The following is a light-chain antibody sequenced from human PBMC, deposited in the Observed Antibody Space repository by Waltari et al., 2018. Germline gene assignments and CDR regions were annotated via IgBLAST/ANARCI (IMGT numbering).Light chain of an antibody. CDR2: KAS. J-gene: IGKJ1*01. V-gene: IGKV1-5*03. CDR3: QQYGGYPWT. CDR1: QNINNW. Sequence: DIQMTQSPSTLSASLGDRVTITCRASQNINNWVAWYQQKPGKAPNLLIYKASSFESGVPSRFSGRGSVAEFTLTSSSLQPDDSATYYCQQYGGYPWTFGQVTKVEIK.